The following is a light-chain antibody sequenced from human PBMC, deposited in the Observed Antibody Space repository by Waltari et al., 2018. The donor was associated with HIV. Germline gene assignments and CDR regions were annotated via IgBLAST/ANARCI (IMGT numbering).Light chain of an antibody. Sequence: QSVLTQPPSASRTPGQRVLMSCSGNKSNVGNNFVSWFQQVPGEAPKLVIYRNDRRPSGVPDRFSGAKSGSSASLAISGLQSDDEADYFCASWDDNLGHWVFGVGTKLTV. CDR2: RND. CDR1: KSNVGNNF. J-gene: IGLJ3*02. V-gene: IGLV1-44*01. CDR3: ASWDDNLGHWV.